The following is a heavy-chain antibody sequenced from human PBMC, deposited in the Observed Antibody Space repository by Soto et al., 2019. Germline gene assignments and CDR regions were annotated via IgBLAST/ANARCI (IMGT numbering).Heavy chain of an antibody. V-gene: IGHV3-9*01. Sequence: EVQLVESGGGLVQPGRSLRLSCAASGFALDDYAMHWVRQAPGKGLEWVSGISWNSGIIGYADSVKGRFTISRDNAKNSLSLQMNSLRAEDTALYYCAKAHCSNTSPCYYGMDVWGQGTTVTVSS. CDR2: ISWNSGII. D-gene: IGHD2-2*01. J-gene: IGHJ6*02. CDR1: GFALDDYA. CDR3: AKAHCSNTSPCYYGMDV.